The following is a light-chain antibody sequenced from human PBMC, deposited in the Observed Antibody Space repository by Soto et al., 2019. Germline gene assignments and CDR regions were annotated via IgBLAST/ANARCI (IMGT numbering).Light chain of an antibody. CDR1: QSVSSS. Sequence: EIVRTQSPATLSVSPGERATLSCRASQSVSSSLAWYQQKPGQAPRLLIYGASTRATGIPARFSGSGSGTEFTLTISSLQSEDFAVYYCQQYNNWWTFGQGTKVEIK. CDR2: GAS. J-gene: IGKJ1*01. CDR3: QQYNNWWT. V-gene: IGKV3-15*01.